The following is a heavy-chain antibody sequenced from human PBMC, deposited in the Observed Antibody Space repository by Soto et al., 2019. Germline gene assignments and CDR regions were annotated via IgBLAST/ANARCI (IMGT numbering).Heavy chain of an antibody. V-gene: IGHV3-53*04. D-gene: IGHD2-2*01. CDR3: ARVSTSYDYYYYYYYMDV. Sequence: GGSLRLSCAPSGFTLSSNYMSWVRQAPGKGLEWVSVIYSGGSTYYADSVKGRFTISRHNSKNTLYLQMNSLRAEDTAVYYCARVSTSYDYYYYYYYMDVWGKGTTVTVSS. J-gene: IGHJ6*03. CDR2: IYSGGST. CDR1: GFTLSSNY.